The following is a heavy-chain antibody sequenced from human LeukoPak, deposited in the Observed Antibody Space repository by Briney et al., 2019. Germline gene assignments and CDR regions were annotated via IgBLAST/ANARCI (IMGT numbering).Heavy chain of an antibody. CDR2: IKRKTDGGTT. Sequence: GGSLRLSCAASGFTFSNAWMSWVRQAPGKGLEWVGRIKRKTDGGTTDYAAPVKGRFTISRDDSKNTLYLQMNSLKTEDTAVYYCTTQLLWFGESLGYWGQGTLVTVSS. CDR3: TTQLLWFGESLGY. D-gene: IGHD3-10*01. V-gene: IGHV3-15*01. CDR1: GFTFSNAW. J-gene: IGHJ4*02.